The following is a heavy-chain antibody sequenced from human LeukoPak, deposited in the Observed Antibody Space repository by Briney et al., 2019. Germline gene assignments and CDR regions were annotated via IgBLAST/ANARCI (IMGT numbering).Heavy chain of an antibody. D-gene: IGHD2-15*01. CDR1: GFTFSSYG. CDR3: AVGYCSGGSCYYHGYFDY. J-gene: IGHJ4*02. CDR2: IRYDGSNK. Sequence: GGSLRLSCAASGFTFSSYGMHWVRQAPGEGLEWGAFIRYDGSNKYYADSVKGRLTISRGNSKNTLYLQMNSLRAEDTAVYYCAVGYCSGGSCYYHGYFDYWGQGTLVTVSS. V-gene: IGHV3-30*02.